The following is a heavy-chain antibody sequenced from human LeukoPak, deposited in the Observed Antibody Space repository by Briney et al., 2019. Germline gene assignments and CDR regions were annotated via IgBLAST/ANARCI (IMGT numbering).Heavy chain of an antibody. CDR2: IYYSGNT. J-gene: IGHJ4*02. CDR1: GGSISGSSYY. D-gene: IGHD6-13*01. Sequence: SETLSLTCTVSGGSISGSSYYWGWIRQPPGKGLEWIGSIYYSGNTYYNPSLKSRVTISVDTSKNQFSLKLSSVTAADTAVYYCASHHGYGWDYWGQGTLVTVSS. V-gene: IGHV4-39*07. CDR3: ASHHGYGWDY.